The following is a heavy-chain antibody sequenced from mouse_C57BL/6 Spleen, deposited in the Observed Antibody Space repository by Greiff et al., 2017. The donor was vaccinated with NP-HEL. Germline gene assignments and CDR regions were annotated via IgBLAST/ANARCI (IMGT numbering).Heavy chain of an antibody. CDR1: GYAFSSSW. V-gene: IGHV1-82*01. J-gene: IGHJ3*01. Sequence: VKLLESGPELVKPGASVKISCKASGYAFSSSWMNWVKQRPGKGLEWIGRIYPGDGDTNYNGKFKGKATLTADKSSSTAYMQLSSLTSEDSAVYFCARENPYYSTYGGFAYWGQGTLVTVSA. CDR3: ARENPYYSTYGGFAY. D-gene: IGHD2-5*01. CDR2: IYPGDGDT.